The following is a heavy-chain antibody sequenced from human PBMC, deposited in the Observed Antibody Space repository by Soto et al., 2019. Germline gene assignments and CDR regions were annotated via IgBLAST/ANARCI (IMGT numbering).Heavy chain of an antibody. V-gene: IGHV4-30-4*01. CDR1: GGSISSGDYY. CDR3: ARDPYYYGSGRPDY. CDR2: IYYSGST. Sequence: SETLSLTCTVSGGSISSGDYYWSWIRQPPGKGLEWIGYIYYSGSTYYNPSLKSRVTISVDTSKNQFSLKLSSVTAADTAVYYCARDPYYYGSGRPDYWGQGTLVTVSS. D-gene: IGHD3-10*01. J-gene: IGHJ4*02.